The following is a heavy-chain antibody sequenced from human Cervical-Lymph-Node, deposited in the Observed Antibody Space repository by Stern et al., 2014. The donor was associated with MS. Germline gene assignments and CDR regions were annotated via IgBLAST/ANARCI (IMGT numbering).Heavy chain of an antibody. CDR3: ARDRGGWSFDY. CDR1: GFTFSSYD. D-gene: IGHD6-19*01. CDR2: IGTAGDT. J-gene: IGHJ4*02. V-gene: IGHV3-13*01. Sequence: EMQLVESGGGLVQPGGSLRLSCAASGFTFSSYDMHWVRQGTGGGLEWVAAIGTAGDTHYPDSVKGRFTISRENAKNSLYLQMNSLRAGDTAVYYCARDRGGWSFDYWGQGTLVTVSS.